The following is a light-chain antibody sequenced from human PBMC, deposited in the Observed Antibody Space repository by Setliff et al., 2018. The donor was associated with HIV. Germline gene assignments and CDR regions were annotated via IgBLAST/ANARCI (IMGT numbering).Light chain of an antibody. Sequence: EIVMTQSPATLSVSPGERATLSCRASQSVSSNLAWYQQRPGQAPRLLIYGASTRATGIPARFSGSGSGTEFTLTISSLQSEDFAVYFCQHYSTWPLTFGGGTKVDIK. CDR2: GAS. J-gene: IGKJ4*01. CDR3: QHYSTWPLT. CDR1: QSVSSN. V-gene: IGKV3-15*01.